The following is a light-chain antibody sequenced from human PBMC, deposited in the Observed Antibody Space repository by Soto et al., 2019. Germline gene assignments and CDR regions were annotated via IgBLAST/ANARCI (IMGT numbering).Light chain of an antibody. CDR3: QQYNSWSGVT. Sequence: EIVLTQSPVTLSLSPGDRATLSCRPSQSVSSFLAWYQQKPGQPPRLLIYDVSNRAAGIPARFSGSGSGTDFTLTISSLQPDDFATYHCQQYNSWSGVTFGGGTKVEIK. V-gene: IGKV3-11*01. CDR1: QSVSSF. J-gene: IGKJ4*01. CDR2: DVS.